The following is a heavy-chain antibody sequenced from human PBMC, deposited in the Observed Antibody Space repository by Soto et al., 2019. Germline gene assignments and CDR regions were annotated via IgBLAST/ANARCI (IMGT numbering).Heavy chain of an antibody. Sequence: ASVKVSCNASGSTFPNFGISWVRQAPGQGLEWMGSIYPGGVNIGYAQKFQGRVTMTRDTAASTAYMELSSLRSEDTAVYYCAREEYQLLVNWFDPWGQGTLVTVSS. CDR3: AREEYQLLVNWFDP. CDR1: GSTFPNFG. D-gene: IGHD2-2*01. V-gene: IGHV1-46*01. J-gene: IGHJ5*02. CDR2: IYPGGVNI.